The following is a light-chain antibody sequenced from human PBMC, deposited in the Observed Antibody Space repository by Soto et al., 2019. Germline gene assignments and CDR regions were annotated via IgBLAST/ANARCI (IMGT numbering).Light chain of an antibody. CDR1: QGIRSA. J-gene: IGKJ1*01. CDR2: AAS. V-gene: IGKV1-6*01. Sequence: AIPLTQSPSSLSASLGDRVTITCRASQGIRSALGWYQQKPGKVPKLLIYAASTLQSGVPSRFSGSGFGTDFTLTISSLQPEDFATYYCLLDYAYFWAFGQGTKVDIK. CDR3: LLDYAYFWA.